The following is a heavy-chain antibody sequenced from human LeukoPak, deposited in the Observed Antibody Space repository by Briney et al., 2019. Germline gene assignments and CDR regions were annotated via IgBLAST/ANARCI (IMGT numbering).Heavy chain of an antibody. D-gene: IGHD2-2*01. CDR3: ARFSSGCSTSSCYLTY. CDR2: IHDTGST. V-gene: IGHV4-59*11. Sequence: SETLSLTCSVSGGSLSSHYWSWIRQPPGKGLELIGHIHDTGSTFYNPSLRGRVTISLDTSNNQFSLKLTSMTGADTAVYYCARFSSGCSTSSCYLTYWGQGTLVTVS. J-gene: IGHJ4*02. CDR1: GGSLSSHY.